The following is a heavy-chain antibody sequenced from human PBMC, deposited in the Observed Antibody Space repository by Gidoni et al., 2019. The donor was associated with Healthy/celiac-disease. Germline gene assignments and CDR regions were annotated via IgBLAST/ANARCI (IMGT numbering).Heavy chain of an antibody. CDR1: GYTFTAYY. CDR2: INPNSGGT. CDR3: ARDGRPLWFREYSDQSWFDP. J-gene: IGHJ5*02. Sequence: QLQLVRSGPEVKRPGASVKFSCRASGYTFTAYYMHWVRQAPGQGLEWMGRINPNSGGTNYAQKFQGRVTMTRDTSISTAYMELSRLRSDDTAVYYCARDGRPLWFREYSDQSWFDPWGQGTLVTVSS. D-gene: IGHD3-10*01. V-gene: IGHV1-2*06.